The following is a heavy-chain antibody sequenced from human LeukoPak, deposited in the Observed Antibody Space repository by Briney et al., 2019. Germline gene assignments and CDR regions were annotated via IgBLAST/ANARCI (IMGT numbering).Heavy chain of an antibody. CDR1: GFTFSSYS. D-gene: IGHD3-10*01. CDR2: ISSSGSTI. J-gene: IGHJ6*03. V-gene: IGHV3-48*04. CDR3: ARAPITMVRGVIYYYYMDV. Sequence: AGGSLRLSCAASGFTFSSYSMNWVRQAPGKGLEWVSSISSSGSTIYYADSVKGRFTISRDNAKNSLYLQMNSLRAEDTAVYYCARAPITMVRGVIYYYYMDVWGKGTTVTISS.